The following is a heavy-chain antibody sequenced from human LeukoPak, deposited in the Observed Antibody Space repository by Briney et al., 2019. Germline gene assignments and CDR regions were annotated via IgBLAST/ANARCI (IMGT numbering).Heavy chain of an antibody. CDR1: GFTFSSYA. D-gene: IGHD6-13*01. CDR3: AKDYSTNWWFHY. Sequence: GGSLRLSCAASGFTFSSYAMTWVRQAPGKGLEWVSAISGSGGSTCYADSVKGRFTISRDSSKNTLYLQMNSLRAEDTAIYYCAKDYSTNWWFHYWGQGTLVTVSS. V-gene: IGHV3-23*01. CDR2: ISGSGGST. J-gene: IGHJ4*02.